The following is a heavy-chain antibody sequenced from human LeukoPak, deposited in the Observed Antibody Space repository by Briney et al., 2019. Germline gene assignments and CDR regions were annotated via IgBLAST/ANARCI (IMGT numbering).Heavy chain of an antibody. J-gene: IGHJ4*02. Sequence: GRSLRLSCAASGFTFSTYAMHWVRQAPGKGLEWVAVISNDATKKYYADSVKGRSTISRDNSENTLYLQTNSLRAEDTAVYYCAKDMNTVTTTFDYWDQGTLVTVSS. D-gene: IGHD4-17*01. CDR2: ISNDATKK. V-gene: IGHV3-30*18. CDR1: GFTFSTYA. CDR3: AKDMNTVTTTFDY.